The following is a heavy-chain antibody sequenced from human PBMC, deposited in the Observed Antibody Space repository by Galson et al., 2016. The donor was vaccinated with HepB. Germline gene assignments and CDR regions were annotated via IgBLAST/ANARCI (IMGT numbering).Heavy chain of an antibody. CDR3: VRDVALWFGDCRGWWFDP. CDR2: IYPSDSVT. D-gene: IGHD3-10*01. CDR1: GYNFPYYW. V-gene: IGHV5-51*01. J-gene: IGHJ5*02. Sequence: QSGAEVTKPGESLKISCEASGYNFPYYWVGWVRQMPGKGLEWMGVIYPSDSVTKYSPSFEGHVTISADKSINTVYLQWSSLKASATPTYYCVRDVALWFGDCRGWWFDPWGQGTLVTVSS.